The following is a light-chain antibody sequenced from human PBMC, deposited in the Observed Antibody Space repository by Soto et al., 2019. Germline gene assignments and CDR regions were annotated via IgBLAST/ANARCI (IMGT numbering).Light chain of an antibody. Sequence: DIQMTQSPSTLSASVGDRVTITCRASQSINNWVAWYQQKPGKAPKFLIYDASSLKSGVPSRFSGSGSGTEFTLTISSLQPDDFETYYCQQYHTYRTFGQGTKV. V-gene: IGKV1-5*01. J-gene: IGKJ1*01. CDR3: QQYHTYRT. CDR2: DAS. CDR1: QSINNW.